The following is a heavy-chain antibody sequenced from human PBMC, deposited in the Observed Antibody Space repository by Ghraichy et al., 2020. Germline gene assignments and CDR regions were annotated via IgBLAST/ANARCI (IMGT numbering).Heavy chain of an antibody. Sequence: KVSCKGSGYSFADYWIGWVRQMPGRGLEWMAIIYPSDSHTRYSPSFQGQVTISADKSISTAYLQWNSLKATDTAMYYCARHEGGYYFDYWGQGTLVTVSS. CDR1: GYSFADYW. CDR3: ARHEGGYYFDY. D-gene: IGHD6-25*01. CDR2: IYPSDSHT. J-gene: IGHJ4*02. V-gene: IGHV5-51*01.